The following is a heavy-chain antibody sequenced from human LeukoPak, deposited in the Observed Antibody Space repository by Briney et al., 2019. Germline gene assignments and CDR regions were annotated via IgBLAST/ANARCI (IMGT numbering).Heavy chain of an antibody. D-gene: IGHD3-10*01. V-gene: IGHV1-2*02. J-gene: IGHJ5*02. CDR1: GYTFTGYY. Sequence: ASVKVSRKASGYTFTGYYMHWVRQAPGQGLEWMGWINPNSGGTNYAQKFQGRVTMTRDTSISTAYMELSRLRSDDTAVYYCARVGYYGSGSYWFDPWGQGTLVTVSS. CDR2: INPNSGGT. CDR3: ARVGYYGSGSYWFDP.